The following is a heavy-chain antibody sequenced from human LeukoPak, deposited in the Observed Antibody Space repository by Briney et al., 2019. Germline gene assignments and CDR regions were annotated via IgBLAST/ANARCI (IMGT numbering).Heavy chain of an antibody. CDR1: GFTFSDYG. Sequence: GGSLRLSCAASGFTFSDYGMHWVRQAPGKGLEWVAVIWYDGSNIYYADSVKGRFTISRDNSRNTLYLQMNSLSAEDTAVYYCVRELPPVVQYYFDHWGPGTLVTVSS. CDR2: IWYDGSNI. J-gene: IGHJ4*02. CDR3: VRELPPVVQYYFDH. D-gene: IGHD2-21*01. V-gene: IGHV3-33*01.